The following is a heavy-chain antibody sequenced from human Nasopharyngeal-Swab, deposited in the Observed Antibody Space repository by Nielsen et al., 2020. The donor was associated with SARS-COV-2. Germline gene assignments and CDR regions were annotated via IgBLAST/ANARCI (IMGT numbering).Heavy chain of an antibody. Sequence: GESLKISCAASGFTFSTYSMNWVRQAPGKGLEWVAVIWYDGSYKYYADSVKGRFTISRDSSQITVYLQMNSLRAEDTAVYYCARGSGSPRGGLDYWGQGILVTVSS. D-gene: IGHD3-10*01. J-gene: IGHJ4*02. CDR1: GFTFSTYS. CDR3: ARGSGSPRGGLDY. CDR2: IWYDGSYK. V-gene: IGHV3-33*08.